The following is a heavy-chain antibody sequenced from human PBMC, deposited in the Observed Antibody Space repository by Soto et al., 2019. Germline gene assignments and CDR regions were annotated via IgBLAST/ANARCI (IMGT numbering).Heavy chain of an antibody. V-gene: IGHV1-18*01. D-gene: IGHD2-15*01. CDR1: GYTFTTYG. CDR3: ARGQGEYCSGGSCYANYYYSGMDV. Sequence: ASVKVSCKASGYTFTTYGITWVRQAPGQGLEWVGWISAYDGHTSYAQKLQDRVTMTTDTSTSTAYMDLRSLRSDDSAVYYCARGQGEYCSGGSCYANYYYSGMDVRGQGTTVTVSS. J-gene: IGHJ6*02. CDR2: ISAYDGHT.